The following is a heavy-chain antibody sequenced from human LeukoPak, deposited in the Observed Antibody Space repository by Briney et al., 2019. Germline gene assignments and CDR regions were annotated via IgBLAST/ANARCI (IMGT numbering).Heavy chain of an antibody. CDR1: GFTFSSCG. V-gene: IGHV3-23*01. CDR2: IGGTGGST. D-gene: IGHD5-12*01. CDR3: AKGNVYSGYANDY. Sequence: PGGSLRLPCAASGFTFSSCGMSWVRQAPGKGLEWVSDIGGTGGSTYYADSVKGRFTISRDNSKNTLYLQVNSLRAEDTAVYYCAKGNVYSGYANDYWGQGTLVTVSS. J-gene: IGHJ4*02.